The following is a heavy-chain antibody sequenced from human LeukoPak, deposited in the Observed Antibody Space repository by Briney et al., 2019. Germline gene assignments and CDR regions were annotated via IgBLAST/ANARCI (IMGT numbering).Heavy chain of an antibody. Sequence: PGGSLRLSCAASGFTFSSYGMHWVRQAPGKGLEWVAFTRYDGSNKYYADSVKGRFTISRDNSKNTLYLQMNSLRAEDTAVYYCAKDPYYVWGSPPDYWGQGTLVTVSS. CDR3: AKDPYYVWGSPPDY. V-gene: IGHV3-30*02. CDR1: GFTFSSYG. D-gene: IGHD3-16*01. J-gene: IGHJ4*02. CDR2: TRYDGSNK.